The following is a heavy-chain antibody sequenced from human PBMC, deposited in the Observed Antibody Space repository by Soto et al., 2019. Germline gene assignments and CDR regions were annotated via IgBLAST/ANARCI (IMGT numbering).Heavy chain of an antibody. CDR2: IYYSGTA. CDR1: GGSIIGSGFH. CDR3: ARALNRDPTWFDP. J-gene: IGHJ5*02. V-gene: IGHV4-39*07. Sequence: PSETLSLTCTVSGGSIIGSGFHWAWIRQPPGKGLEWIGSIYYSGTANYSPSLKSRLAIDVDTSKNQFSLRLSSVTAADTAVYYCARALNRDPTWFDPWGRGTLVTVSS.